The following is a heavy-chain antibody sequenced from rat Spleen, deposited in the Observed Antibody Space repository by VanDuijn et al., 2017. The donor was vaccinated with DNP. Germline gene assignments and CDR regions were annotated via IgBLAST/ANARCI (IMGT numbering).Heavy chain of an antibody. J-gene: IGHJ2*01. CDR2: ISAGGHNT. V-gene: IGHV5S14*01. D-gene: IGHD3-8*01. CDR3: TSNPHIRTAAPFDY. Sequence: EVLLVESDGGLVQPGRSLKLSCAVSGFTFSTYDMAWVRQTPTKGLEWVASISAGGHNTYYRDSVKGRFTVSRDNAKNTHYLQMDSLRSEDTATYYCTSNPHIRTAAPFDYWGQGVMVTVSS. CDR1: GFTFSTYD.